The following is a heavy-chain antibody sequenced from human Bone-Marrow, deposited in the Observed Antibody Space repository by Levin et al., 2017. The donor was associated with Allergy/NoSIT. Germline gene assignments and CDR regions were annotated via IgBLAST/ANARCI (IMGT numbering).Heavy chain of an antibody. CDR1: GFTFSSYA. J-gene: IGHJ5*02. D-gene: IGHD3-3*02. CDR2: ISYDGSNK. V-gene: IGHV3-30*04. CDR3: ARDRQGKHLNNWFDP. Sequence: GESLKISCAASGFTFSSYAMHWVRQAPGKGLEWVAVISYDGSNKYYADSVKGRFTISRDNSKNTLYLQMNSLRAEDTAVYYCARDRQGKHLNNWFDPWGQGTLVTVSS.